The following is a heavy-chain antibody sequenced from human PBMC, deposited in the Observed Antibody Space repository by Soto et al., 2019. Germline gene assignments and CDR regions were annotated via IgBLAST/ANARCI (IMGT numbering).Heavy chain of an antibody. V-gene: IGHV4-39*01. Sequence: SETLSLTCTVSGGSISSSSYYWGWIRQPPGKGLEWIGSIYYSGSTYYNPSLKSRVTISVDTSKNQISMKLSSVTVAVTAVYYCARHPGGYYDSSGYYDYYYYGMDVWGQGTTVTVSS. CDR1: GGSISSSSYY. CDR3: ARHPGGYYDSSGYYDYYYYGMDV. D-gene: IGHD3-22*01. J-gene: IGHJ6*02. CDR2: IYYSGST.